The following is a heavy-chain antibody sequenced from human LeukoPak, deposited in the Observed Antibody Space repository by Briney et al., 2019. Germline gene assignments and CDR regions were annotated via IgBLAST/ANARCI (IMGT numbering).Heavy chain of an antibody. D-gene: IGHD4/OR15-4a*01. CDR1: GFTSSSYG. J-gene: IGHJ4*02. CDR2: IRYDGSNK. V-gene: IGHV3-30*02. CDR3: AKDGALGNYFDY. Sequence: GGSLRLSCAASGFTSSSYGMHWVRQAPGKGLEWVAFIRYDGSNKYYADSVKGRFTISRDNSKNTLYLQMNSLRAEDTAVYYCAKDGALGNYFDYWGQGTLVTVSS.